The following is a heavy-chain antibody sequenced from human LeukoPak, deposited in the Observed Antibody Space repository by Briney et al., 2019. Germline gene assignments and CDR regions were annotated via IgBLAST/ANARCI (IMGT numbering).Heavy chain of an antibody. CDR2: IREDGSET. D-gene: IGHD1-20*01. V-gene: IGHV3-7*02. CDR1: GFSFSSYW. Sequence: GGPLRLSCAASGFSFSSYWMNWVRQAPGKGLEWVAYIREDGSETDYVASVKGRFTISRDNSKNTLYLQMNSLRAEDTAVYYCANQLTGNVYYWGQGTLVTVSS. CDR3: ANQLTGNVYY. J-gene: IGHJ4*02.